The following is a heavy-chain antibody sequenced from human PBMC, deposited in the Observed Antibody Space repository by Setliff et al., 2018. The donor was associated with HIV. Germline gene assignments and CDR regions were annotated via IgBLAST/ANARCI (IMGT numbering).Heavy chain of an antibody. J-gene: IGHJ3*02. Sequence: GGSLRLSCTAPGFNFMFFAMSWVRQAPGKGLEWVSGISGSNSRTDYVDSVKGRSTISRDNAKNSLYLQMNSLRAEDTAVYYCARPWAFDIWGQGTMVTVSS. V-gene: IGHV3-23*01. CDR3: ARPWAFDI. CDR1: GFNFMFFA. CDR2: ISGSNSRT.